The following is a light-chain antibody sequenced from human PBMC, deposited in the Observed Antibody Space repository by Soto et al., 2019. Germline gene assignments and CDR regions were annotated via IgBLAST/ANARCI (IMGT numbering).Light chain of an antibody. J-gene: IGLJ2*01. CDR1: SSNIGSNT. V-gene: IGLV1-44*01. CDR3: AAWDDSLNGHVV. CDR2: SNN. Sequence: QSVLTQPPSASGTPGQRVTISCSGSSSNIGSNTVNWYQQLPGTAPKLLIYSNNQRPSGVPDRFSCSKSGTSASLAISGLQSEDEAYYYCAAWDDSLNGHVVFGGGTKVTVL.